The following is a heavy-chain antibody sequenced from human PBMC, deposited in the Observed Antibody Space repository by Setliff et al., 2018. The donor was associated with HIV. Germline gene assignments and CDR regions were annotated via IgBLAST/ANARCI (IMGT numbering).Heavy chain of an antibody. CDR2: IIPILGIA. D-gene: IGHD3-3*01. J-gene: IGHJ6*03. Sequence: VKVSCKASGGTFSSYAISWVRQAPGQGLEWMGGIIPILGIANYAQKFQGRVTMTRDTSTSTLYMELSSLRSEDTAVYYCARDGHYNFWSGYGYYYYHMDVWGKGTTVTVSS. CDR3: ARDGHYNFWSGYGYYYYHMDV. CDR1: GGTFSSYA. V-gene: IGHV1-69*10.